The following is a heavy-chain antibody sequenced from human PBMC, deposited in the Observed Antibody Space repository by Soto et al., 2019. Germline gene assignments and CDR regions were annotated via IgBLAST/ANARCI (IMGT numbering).Heavy chain of an antibody. Sequence: SETLSLTCTVSGGSISSGGYYWSWIRQHPGKGLEWIGYIYYSGSTYYNPSLKSRVTISVDTSKNQFSLKLSSVTAADTAVYYCAKKVVVAAVGWFDPWGQGTLVTVSS. CDR2: IYYSGST. CDR3: AKKVVVAAVGWFDP. J-gene: IGHJ5*02. D-gene: IGHD2-15*01. V-gene: IGHV4-31*03. CDR1: GGSISSGGYY.